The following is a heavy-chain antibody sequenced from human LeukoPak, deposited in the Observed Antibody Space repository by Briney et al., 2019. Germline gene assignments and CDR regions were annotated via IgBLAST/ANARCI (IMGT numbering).Heavy chain of an antibody. CDR2: INHSGST. CDR3: ARAGGSYYFSYYYYGMDV. V-gene: IGHV4-34*01. CDR1: GGSFSGYY. J-gene: IGHJ6*02. D-gene: IGHD1-26*01. Sequence: SETLSLTCAVYGGSFSGYYWSWIRQPPGKGLEWIGEINHSGSTNYNPSLKSRVTISVDTSKNQFPLKLSSVTAADTAVYYCARAGGSYYFSYYYYGMDVWGQGTTVTVSS.